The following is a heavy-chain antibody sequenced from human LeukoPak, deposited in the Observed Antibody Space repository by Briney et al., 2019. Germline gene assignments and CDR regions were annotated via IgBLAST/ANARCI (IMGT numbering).Heavy chain of an antibody. CDR3: ARVIVGATGGDY. V-gene: IGHV1-46*01. Sequence: ASVMVSCKASGYTFTSYYMHWVRQAPGQGLEWMGIINPSGGSTSYAQKFQGRVTMTRDTSTSTVYMELSSLRSEDTAVYYCARVIVGATGGDYWGQGTLVTVSS. CDR2: INPSGGST. CDR1: GYTFTSYY. J-gene: IGHJ4*02. D-gene: IGHD1-26*01.